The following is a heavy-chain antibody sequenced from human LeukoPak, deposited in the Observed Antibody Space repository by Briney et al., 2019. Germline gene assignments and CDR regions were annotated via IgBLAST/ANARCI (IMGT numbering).Heavy chain of an antibody. J-gene: IGHJ4*02. V-gene: IGHV1-69*05. D-gene: IGHD3-22*01. Sequence: SVKVSCKASGGIFSSYAISWVRQAPGQGLEWMGRIIPIFGIANYAQKFQGRVTITTDESTSTAYMELSSLRSEDTAIYYCARGEETREYYDNIGYFDYWGQGTLVTVSS. CDR3: ARGEETREYYDNIGYFDY. CDR2: IIPIFGIA. CDR1: GGIFSSYA.